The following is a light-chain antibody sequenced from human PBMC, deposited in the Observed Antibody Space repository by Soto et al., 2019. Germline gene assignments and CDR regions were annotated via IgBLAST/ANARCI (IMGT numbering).Light chain of an antibody. Sequence: QSVLTQPPSVSGAPGQRVTISCTGSSSNIGAGYDVHWYQQLPGTATKLLIYGNSNRPSGVPDRFSGSKSGTSASLAITGRQAEDEADYYCQSYDSSLSGSVFGGGTKVTVL. CDR1: SSNIGAGYD. V-gene: IGLV1-40*01. J-gene: IGLJ3*02. CDR2: GNS. CDR3: QSYDSSLSGSV.